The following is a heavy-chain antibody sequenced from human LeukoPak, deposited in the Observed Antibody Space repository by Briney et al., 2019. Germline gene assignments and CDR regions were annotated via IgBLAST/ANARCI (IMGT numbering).Heavy chain of an antibody. D-gene: IGHD3-10*01. Sequence: SSETLSLTCAVYGESFSDYCRSWIRQPPGKGLEWIGEINHSGSTNYNPSLKSRVTISVDTSKNQFSLKLSSVTAADTAVYYCARVPYYYGSGSWTSGDAFDIWGQGTMVTVSS. V-gene: IGHV4-34*01. CDR3: ARVPYYYGSGSWTSGDAFDI. J-gene: IGHJ3*02. CDR2: INHSGST. CDR1: GESFSDYC.